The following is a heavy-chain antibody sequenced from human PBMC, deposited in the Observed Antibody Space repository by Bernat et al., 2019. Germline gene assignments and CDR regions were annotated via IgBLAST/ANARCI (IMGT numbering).Heavy chain of an antibody. CDR1: GFTFSSYG. V-gene: IGHV3-33*01. J-gene: IGHJ4*02. CDR3: ARDKDGGYAFDH. D-gene: IGHD5-12*01. CDR2: IWYDGSNK. Sequence: QVQLVESGGGVVQPGRSLRLSCAASGFTFSSYGMHWVRQAPGKGLEWVAVIWYDGSNKYYADSVKGRFTISRDNSKNTLYLHMGSLRPDDMAVYYCARDKDGGYAFDHWGQGTLVTVSS.